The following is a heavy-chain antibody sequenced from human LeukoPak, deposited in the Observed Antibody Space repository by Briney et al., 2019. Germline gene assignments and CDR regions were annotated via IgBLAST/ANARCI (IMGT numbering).Heavy chain of an antibody. Sequence: GGSLRLSCAASGFAFSSYWMTWVRQAPGKGLEWVANIKQDGSEKYYVDSVKGRFTISRDNAKNSLYLRMNSLRAEDTAVYYCARAMGYFVYWGQGTLVTVSS. V-gene: IGHV3-7*01. CDR1: GFAFSSYW. CDR2: IKQDGSEK. J-gene: IGHJ4*02. CDR3: ARAMGYFVY. D-gene: IGHD3-16*01.